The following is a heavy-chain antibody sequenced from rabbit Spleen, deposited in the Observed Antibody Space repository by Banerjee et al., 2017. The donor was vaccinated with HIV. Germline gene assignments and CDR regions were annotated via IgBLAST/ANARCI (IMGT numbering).Heavy chain of an antibody. CDR3: ARAGEGGDGYLNL. D-gene: IGHD5-1*01. CDR1: GFDFSSYG. J-gene: IGHJ4*01. Sequence: QQQLVESGGGLVQPGGSLKLSCKASGFDFSSYGVSWVRQAPGKGLEWIGYIDPIFGSTYYASWSKGRFTISKTSSTTVTLQMTSLTAADTATYFCARAGEGGDGYLNLWGQGTLVTVS. V-gene: IGHV1S39*01. CDR2: IDPIFGST.